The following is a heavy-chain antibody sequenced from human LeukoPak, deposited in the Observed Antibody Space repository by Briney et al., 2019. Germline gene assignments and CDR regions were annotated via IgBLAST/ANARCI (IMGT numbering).Heavy chain of an antibody. J-gene: IGHJ4*02. V-gene: IGHV4-4*07. CDR2: IYSTGDR. CDR3: ARSAR. Sequence: PSETLSLTCTVSGGSMSTYYWSWLRQPAGKGLEWIGRIYSTGDRNYNPSLKSRLSMSVDTSRQQFSLKLSSVTAADTAVYYCARSARWGQGILVTVSS. CDR1: GGSMSTYY.